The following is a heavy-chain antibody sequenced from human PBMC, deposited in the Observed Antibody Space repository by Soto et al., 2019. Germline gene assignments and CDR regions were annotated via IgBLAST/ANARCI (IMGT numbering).Heavy chain of an antibody. CDR3: ARSIVVVTALDY. D-gene: IGHD2-21*02. CDR2: IIPILDIA. V-gene: IGHV1-69*02. CDR1: GGTFSSYT. J-gene: IGHJ4*02. Sequence: ASVKVSCKTSGGTFSSYTISWVRQAPGQGLEWMGRIIPILDIANYAQKFQGRVTITRDTSASTAYMELSSLRSEDTAVYYCARSIVVVTALDYWGQGTLVTVSS.